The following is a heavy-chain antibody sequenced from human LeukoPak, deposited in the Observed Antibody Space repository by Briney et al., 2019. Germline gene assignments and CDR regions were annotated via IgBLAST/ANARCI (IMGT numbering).Heavy chain of an antibody. CDR2: ISAYNGNT. Sequence: ASVKVSCKTSGYTFTSYGISWVRQAPGQGLEWMGWISAYNGNTNYVQKLQGRVTMTTDTSTSTAYMELRSLRSDDTAVYYCARRLAAAGTFDIWGQGTMVTVSS. V-gene: IGHV1-18*01. CDR1: GYTFTSYG. CDR3: ARRLAAAGTFDI. D-gene: IGHD6-13*01. J-gene: IGHJ3*02.